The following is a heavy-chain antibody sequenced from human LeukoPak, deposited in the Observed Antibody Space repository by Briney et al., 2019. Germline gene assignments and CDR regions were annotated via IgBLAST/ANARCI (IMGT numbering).Heavy chain of an antibody. D-gene: IGHD3-3*01. V-gene: IGHV3-23*01. CDR1: GFTFSGYA. Sequence: GGSLRLSCAASGFTFSGYAMSWVRQAPGKGLEWVSAISGSGGSTYYADSVKGRFTISRDNSKNTLYLQMNSLRAEDTAVYYCACPITIFGVVAPYGMDVWGQGTTVTVSS. CDR3: ACPITIFGVVAPYGMDV. CDR2: ISGSGGST. J-gene: IGHJ6*02.